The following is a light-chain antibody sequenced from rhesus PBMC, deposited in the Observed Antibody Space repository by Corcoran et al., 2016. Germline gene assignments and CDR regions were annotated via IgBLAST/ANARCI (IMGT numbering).Light chain of an antibody. CDR3: QKYNNSPYS. CDR1: QGINRF. Sequence: DIQMTQSPSSLSASVGDRVTITCRASQGINRFLRWYQQKPGKAPKPLIYNASSLETRVPSRFSGSGSATDYTLTISSLQPEDVATYFCQKYNNSPYSFGQGTKVEIK. CDR2: NAS. V-gene: IGKV1-66*01. J-gene: IGKJ2*01.